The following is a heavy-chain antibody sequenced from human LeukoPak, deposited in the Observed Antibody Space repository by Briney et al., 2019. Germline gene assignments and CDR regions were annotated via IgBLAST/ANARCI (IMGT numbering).Heavy chain of an antibody. Sequence: ASVKVSCKASGYTFTSYDINGVRQATGQGREWMGWMNPNSGNTGYAQKFQGRVTMTRNTSISTAYMELSSLRSEDTAVYYCARGPGDYSYYYGMDVWGQGTTVTVSS. D-gene: IGHD7-27*01. CDR3: ARGPGDYSYYYGMDV. J-gene: IGHJ6*02. V-gene: IGHV1-8*01. CDR1: GYTFTSYD. CDR2: MNPNSGNT.